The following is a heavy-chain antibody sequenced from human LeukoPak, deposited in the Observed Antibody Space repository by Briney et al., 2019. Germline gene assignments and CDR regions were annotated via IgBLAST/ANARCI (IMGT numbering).Heavy chain of an antibody. V-gene: IGHV3-48*02. CDR3: ARDRHYASDS. CDR1: GFTFSIYS. CDR2: IGGTHSNI. Sequence: GGSLRLSCAASGFTFSIYSMNWVRQAPGKGLEWVSYIGGTHSNIYYADSVKGRFTISRDDAKNSLYLQMNSLRDEDTAGYYCARDRHYASDSSGHGTPVTVSS. D-gene: IGHD4-17*01. J-gene: IGHJ5*01.